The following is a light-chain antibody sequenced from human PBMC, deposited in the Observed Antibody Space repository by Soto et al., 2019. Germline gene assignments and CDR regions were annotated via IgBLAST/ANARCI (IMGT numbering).Light chain of an antibody. CDR3: QQYKSYRA. J-gene: IGKJ1*01. CDR1: QSIDTW. V-gene: IGKV1-5*03. CDR2: KAS. Sequence: DIQMTQSPSTLSASVVDRVTVTFRASQSIDTWLAWHQQKPGKAPKLLISKASTLESGVPSRFSGSGSGTEFTLTIRSLQPGDFATYYCQQYKSYRAFGQGTKVDIK.